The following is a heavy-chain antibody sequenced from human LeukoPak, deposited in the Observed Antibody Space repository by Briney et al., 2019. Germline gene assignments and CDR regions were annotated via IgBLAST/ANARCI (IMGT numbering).Heavy chain of an antibody. CDR1: GGSISSYY. Sequence: PSETLSLTCTVSGGSISSYYWSWIRQPPGKGLEWIGYIYYSGSTNYNPPLKSRVTISVDMSKNQFSLKLSSVTAADTAVYYCARQGGYDYFDYWGQGTLVTVSS. D-gene: IGHD5-12*01. V-gene: IGHV4-59*08. J-gene: IGHJ4*02. CDR3: ARQGGYDYFDY. CDR2: IYYSGST.